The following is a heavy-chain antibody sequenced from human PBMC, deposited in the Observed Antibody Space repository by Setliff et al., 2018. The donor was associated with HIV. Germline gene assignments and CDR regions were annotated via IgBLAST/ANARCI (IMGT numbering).Heavy chain of an antibody. Sequence: NPSETLSLTCTISGGSITSHYWSWIRQPPGKGLEWIGYVFYTGGTNYRPSLRGRVTISVDTSKNHFSLRLSSVTAADTAVYYCAGRGGYNDWYFDYWGQGALVTVSS. V-gene: IGHV4-59*11. J-gene: IGHJ4*02. CDR2: VFYTGGT. CDR1: GGSITSHY. CDR3: AGRGGYNDWYFDY. D-gene: IGHD5-12*01.